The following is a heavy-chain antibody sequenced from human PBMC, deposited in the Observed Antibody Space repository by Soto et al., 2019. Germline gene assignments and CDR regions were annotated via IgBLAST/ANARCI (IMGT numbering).Heavy chain of an antibody. D-gene: IGHD2-21*01. CDR3: VKDHIARDGLGLYNWFDP. J-gene: IGHJ5*02. Sequence: PGGSLRLSCSASGFTFSTYAMHWVRQAPGKGLGYIAGITSNGRTTSYKDSVKGRFIISRDNSASTLYLQMSSLRFDDMAVYFCVKDHIARDGLGLYNWFDPWDQGTRVTVSS. V-gene: IGHV3-64D*06. CDR2: ITSNGRTT. CDR1: GFTFSTYA.